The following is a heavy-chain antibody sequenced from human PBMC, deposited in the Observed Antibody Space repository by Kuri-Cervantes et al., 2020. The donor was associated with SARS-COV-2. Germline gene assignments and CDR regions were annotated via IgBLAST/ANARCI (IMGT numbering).Heavy chain of an antibody. CDR2: INPNSGGT. CDR3: TTLIDY. Sequence: ASVKVSCKASGGTLSTYAISWVRQAPGQGLEWMGWINPNSGGTNYAQKFQGRVTMTRDTSISTAYMELSRLRSDDTAVYYCTTLIDYWGQGALVTVS. V-gene: IGHV1-2*02. CDR1: GGTLSTYA. J-gene: IGHJ4*02.